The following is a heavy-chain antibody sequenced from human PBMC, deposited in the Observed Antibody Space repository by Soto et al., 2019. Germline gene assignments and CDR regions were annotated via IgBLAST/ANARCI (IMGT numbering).Heavy chain of an antibody. V-gene: IGHV3-7*01. CDR1: GFAFRTYW. CDR3: ARDSLDTIIPFDP. D-gene: IGHD2-21*01. CDR2: IRQDGNEK. J-gene: IGHJ5*02. Sequence: PGGSLRLSCAASGFAFRTYWMHWVRQAPGTGLEWVATIRQDGNEKYYVDSVKGRFTISGDNTKNPLFLQMNSLRAEDTAVYDCARDSLDTIIPFDPWGQGTLVTVSS.